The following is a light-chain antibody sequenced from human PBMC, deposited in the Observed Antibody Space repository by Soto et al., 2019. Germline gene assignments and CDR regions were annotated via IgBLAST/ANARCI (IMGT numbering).Light chain of an antibody. Sequence: DIQVTQSPSILSASVGDRVTITCRASQSISGWLAWYQQKPGKAPNLLIYDASKLESGVPSRFSGRVSGTEFTLTISSLQPDDFATYYCQHYGSYSPAFGQGTKVEIK. CDR3: QHYGSYSPA. V-gene: IGKV1-5*01. CDR2: DAS. J-gene: IGKJ2*01. CDR1: QSISGW.